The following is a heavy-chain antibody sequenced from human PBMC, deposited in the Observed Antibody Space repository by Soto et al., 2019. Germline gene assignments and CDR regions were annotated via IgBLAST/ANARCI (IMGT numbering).Heavy chain of an antibody. CDR2: INPDNGNT. Sequence: ASVKVSCKASGYTFTRYTMNWVRQAPGQRLEWMGWINPDNGNTKSSQKFQDRVIIARDTSASTAYMDLSSLRSEDTAVYYCARGIATGQLDPWGQGTLVTVSS. CDR3: ARGIATGQLDP. J-gene: IGHJ5*02. CDR1: GYTFTRYT. V-gene: IGHV1-3*01. D-gene: IGHD2-15*01.